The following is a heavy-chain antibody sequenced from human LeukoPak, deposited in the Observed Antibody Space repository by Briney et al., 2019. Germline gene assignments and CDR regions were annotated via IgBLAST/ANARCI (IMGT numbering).Heavy chain of an antibody. J-gene: IGHJ6*02. Sequence: QSGGSLRLSCAASGFTFSSYGMHWVRQAPGKGLEWVAVIWYDGSNKYYADSVKGRFTISRDNSKNTLYLQMNSLRAEDTAVYYCARAAHGLSRERSSPYYYYGMDVWGQGTTVTVYS. CDR2: IWYDGSNK. D-gene: IGHD6-6*01. CDR1: GFTFSSYG. CDR3: ARAAHGLSRERSSPYYYYGMDV. V-gene: IGHV3-33*01.